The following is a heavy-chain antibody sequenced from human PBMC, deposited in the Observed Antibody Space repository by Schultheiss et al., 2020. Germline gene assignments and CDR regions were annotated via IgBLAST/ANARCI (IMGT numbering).Heavy chain of an antibody. V-gene: IGHV4-59*11. CDR3: ARRPNDYSNYYFDY. CDR2: IYYSGSS. D-gene: IGHD4-11*01. J-gene: IGHJ4*02. Sequence: SETLSLTCTVSGGSISSHYWSWIRQPPRRGLEWMGYIYYSGSSYYNPSLQSRVTMSLDTSKNQFSLTVTSVTAADTAVYYCARRPNDYSNYYFDYWGQGTLVTVSS. CDR1: GGSISSHY.